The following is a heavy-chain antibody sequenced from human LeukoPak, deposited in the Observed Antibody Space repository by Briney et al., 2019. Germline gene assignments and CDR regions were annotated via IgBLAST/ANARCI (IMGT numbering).Heavy chain of an antibody. CDR1: GFTFNNYA. V-gene: IGHV3-23*01. CDR2: TSGSGDRT. Sequence: GGSLRLSCAASGFTFNNYAMSWFRQTPGKGLEWVSATSGSGDRTYYAESVKGRFSISRDNSKNTLYLQMHSLRAEDTAVYYCGKRELWHGSGEDAWGQGTTVTVSS. CDR3: GKRELWHGSGEDA. D-gene: IGHD3-10*01. J-gene: IGHJ6*02.